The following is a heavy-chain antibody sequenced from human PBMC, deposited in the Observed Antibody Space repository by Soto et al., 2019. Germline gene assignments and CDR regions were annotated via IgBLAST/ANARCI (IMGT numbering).Heavy chain of an antibody. V-gene: IGHV4-34*01. Sequence: ETLSLTCAVYGGSVNGYYWSWIRQPPGKGLEWIGEINHTGGTHYNPSLKSRVTMSVDTSKNQFSLRLSSVTAADTAIYYCATRITVFGLLIPPFDPWGRGTQVTVSS. CDR3: ATRITVFGLLIPPFDP. CDR1: GGSVNGYY. D-gene: IGHD3-3*01. CDR2: INHTGGT. J-gene: IGHJ5*02.